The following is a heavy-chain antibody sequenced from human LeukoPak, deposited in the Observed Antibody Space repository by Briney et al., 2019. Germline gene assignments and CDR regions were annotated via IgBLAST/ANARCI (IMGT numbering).Heavy chain of an antibody. CDR1: GYTFTGYY. Sequence: SVKASCKASGYTFTGYYMHWVRQAPGQGLEWVGGIIPIFGTANYAQKFQGRVTITADESTSTAYMELSSLRSEDTAVYYCARGPTTVTTYYYYYMDVWGKGTTVTVSS. V-gene: IGHV1-69*13. CDR3: ARGPTTVTTYYYYYMDV. D-gene: IGHD4-11*01. CDR2: IIPIFGTA. J-gene: IGHJ6*03.